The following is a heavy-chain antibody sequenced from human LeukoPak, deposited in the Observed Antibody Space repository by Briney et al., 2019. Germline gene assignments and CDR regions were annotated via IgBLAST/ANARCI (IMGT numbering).Heavy chain of an antibody. Sequence: GGSLRLSCAASGFTFSTYWMAWVRQAPGKGLEWLAHIKGDGREKYYGDPVKGRFTISRDNAKNSLYLQMTSLRAEDTAVYYCAASHVAAGNSWGQGTLVTVSS. D-gene: IGHD6-13*01. CDR2: IKGDGREK. CDR3: AASHVAAGNS. V-gene: IGHV3-7*01. CDR1: GFTFSTYW. J-gene: IGHJ5*02.